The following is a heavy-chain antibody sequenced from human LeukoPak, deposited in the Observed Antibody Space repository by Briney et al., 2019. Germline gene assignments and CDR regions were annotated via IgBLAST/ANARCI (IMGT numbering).Heavy chain of an antibody. CDR2: IYSGSST. CDR1: GFTVSSNY. J-gene: IGHJ5*02. CDR3: ARSPYSSSWYPWFDP. V-gene: IGHV3-53*01. Sequence: KPGGSLRLSCAASGFTVSSNYMSWVRQAPGKGLEWVSVIYSGSSTYYADSVKGRFTISRDNSKNTLYLQMNSLRAEDTAVYYCARSPYSSSWYPWFDPWGQGTLVTVSS. D-gene: IGHD6-13*01.